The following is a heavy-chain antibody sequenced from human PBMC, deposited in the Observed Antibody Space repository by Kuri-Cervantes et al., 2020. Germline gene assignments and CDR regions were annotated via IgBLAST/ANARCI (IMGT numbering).Heavy chain of an antibody. CDR1: GYSISSGYY. V-gene: IGHV4-38-2*01. CDR3: ARGPSGTYPTYFDC. D-gene: IGHD1-26*01. CDR2: IYHSGST. Sequence: SETLSLTCAVSGYSISSGYYWGWIRQPPGKGLEWIGSIYHSGSTNYNPSLKSRVTISVDKSKNQFSLKLGSVTAEDTALYYCARGPSGTYPTYFDCWGQGTLVTVSS. J-gene: IGHJ4*02.